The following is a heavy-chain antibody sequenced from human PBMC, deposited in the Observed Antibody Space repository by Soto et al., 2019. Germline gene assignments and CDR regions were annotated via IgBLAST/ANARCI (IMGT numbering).Heavy chain of an antibody. CDR2: ISNSGST. J-gene: IGHJ4*02. D-gene: IGHD2-2*01. V-gene: IGHV4-59*08. Sequence: SETLSLTCDISGDSVSNFYWTWIRQSPGKGLESIGYISNSGSTTYNPSLESRVAISLDTSKNQFSLRLSSVTAADTAIYYCARGRNAYAGLDYWGQGILVTGSS. CDR1: GDSVSNFY. CDR3: ARGRNAYAGLDY.